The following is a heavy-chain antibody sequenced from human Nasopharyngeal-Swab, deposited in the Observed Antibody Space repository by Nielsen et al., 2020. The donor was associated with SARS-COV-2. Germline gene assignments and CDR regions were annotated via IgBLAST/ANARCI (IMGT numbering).Heavy chain of an antibody. D-gene: IGHD1-14*01. CDR3: ARDCDHHYFDY. Sequence: GGSLRLSCAASGFTFSSYGMHWVRQAPGKGLEWVAVIWYDGNNKYYADSVKGRFTISRDNSKNTLYLQMNSLRAEDTAVYYCARDCDHHYFDYWGQGTLVTVSS. CDR1: GFTFSSYG. V-gene: IGHV3-33*01. J-gene: IGHJ4*02. CDR2: IWYDGNNK.